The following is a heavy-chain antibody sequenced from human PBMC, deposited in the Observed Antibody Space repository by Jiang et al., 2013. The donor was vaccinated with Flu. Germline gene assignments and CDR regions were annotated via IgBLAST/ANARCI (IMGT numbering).Heavy chain of an antibody. CDR2: IIPFFGTE. D-gene: IGHD2-2*01. CDR1: GYTFTSYG. V-gene: IGHV1-69*05. Sequence: GAEVKKPGASVKVSCKASGYTFTSYGISWVRQAPGQGLEWMGGIIPFFGTENYAQKSTGRVTMTTDESTGTAYMELSSLRSEDTAVYYCARSYCTSTSCYERDYFDYWGQGTLVTVSS. CDR3: ARSYCTSTSCYERDYFDY. J-gene: IGHJ4*02.